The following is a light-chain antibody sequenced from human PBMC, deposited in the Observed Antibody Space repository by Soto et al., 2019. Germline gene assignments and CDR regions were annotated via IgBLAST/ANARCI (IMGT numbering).Light chain of an antibody. CDR2: DVS. Sequence: QSALTQPASVSGSPGQSITISCTGTSSDVGGYNYVSWYQHHPGKAPKLMIYDVSNRPSGVSNRFSGSKSGNTASLTISGLQPEDEADYCSSYTTSNTLQIVFGTGTKLTVL. V-gene: IGLV2-14*03. CDR3: SSYTTSNTLQIV. J-gene: IGLJ1*01. CDR1: SSDVGGYNY.